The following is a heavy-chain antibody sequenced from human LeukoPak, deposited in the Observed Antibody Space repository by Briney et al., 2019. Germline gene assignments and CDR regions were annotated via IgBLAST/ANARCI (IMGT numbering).Heavy chain of an antibody. D-gene: IGHD2-15*01. V-gene: IGHV1-18*01. CDR1: GYTFTIYG. CDR2: ISAYGNT. J-gene: IGHJ4*02. Sequence: ASVTVSFTTSGYTFTIYGISWVRQAPGQGQEWMGLISAYGNTNYAQNLQGRGSMTTDTSTSTAYMELRSLRSDDTAVYYCARGIIGYYFDYWGQGTLVTVSS. CDR3: ARGIIGYYFDY.